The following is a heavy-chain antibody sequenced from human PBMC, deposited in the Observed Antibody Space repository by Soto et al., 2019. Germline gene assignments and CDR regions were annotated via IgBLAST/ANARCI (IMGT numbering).Heavy chain of an antibody. J-gene: IGHJ4*02. Sequence: QVQLVQSGAEVKKPGASVKVSCKASGYTFTSYAMNWVRQAPGQRLEWMAWINADNGNTKYSQKLQGRVTITTDTSASTAYMELSSLRSDDTAVYYCARATGGGVIDYWGQGTLVTVSS. CDR2: INADNGNT. CDR1: GYTFTSYA. CDR3: ARATGGGVIDY. V-gene: IGHV1-3*01. D-gene: IGHD3-16*02.